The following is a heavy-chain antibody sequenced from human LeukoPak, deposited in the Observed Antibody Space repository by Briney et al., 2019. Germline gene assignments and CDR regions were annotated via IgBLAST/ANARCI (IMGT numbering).Heavy chain of an antibody. D-gene: IGHD6-19*01. Sequence: ASVTVSCTASGYTFTSYAMHWVRQAPGQRLEWMGWINAGNGNTKYSQKFQGRVTITRDTSASTAYMELSSLRSEDTAVYYCARVGRESSTGWLDYWGQGTLVTVSS. V-gene: IGHV1-3*01. J-gene: IGHJ4*02. CDR3: ARVGRESSTGWLDY. CDR1: GYTFTSYA. CDR2: INAGNGNT.